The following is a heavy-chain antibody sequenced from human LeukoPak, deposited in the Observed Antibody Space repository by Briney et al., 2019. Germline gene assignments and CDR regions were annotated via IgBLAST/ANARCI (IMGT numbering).Heavy chain of an antibody. J-gene: IGHJ6*02. CDR2: INTNTGNP. V-gene: IGHV7-4-1*02. Sequence: ASVKVSCTASGYTFTSYAMNWVRQAPGQGLEWMGWINTNTGNPTYAQGFTGRFVFSLDTSVSTAYLQISSLKAEDTAVYYCARLALGGSGTRSRAMDVWGQGTTVTVSS. CDR1: GYTFTSYA. CDR3: ARLALGGSGTRSRAMDV. D-gene: IGHD3-10*01.